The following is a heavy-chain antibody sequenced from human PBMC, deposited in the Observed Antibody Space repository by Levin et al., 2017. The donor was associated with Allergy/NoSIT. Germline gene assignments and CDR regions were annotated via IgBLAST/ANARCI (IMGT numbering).Heavy chain of an antibody. J-gene: IGHJ5*01. D-gene: IGHD3-10*01. V-gene: IGHV4-59*01. Sequence: SETLSLTCTVSGGSISNYYWSWVRQPPGKGLEWIGYVFHTGSTNYNPSLSSRLTISVDTSRNQFSLRLSSVTAADTAIYYCARDYKFDSWGQGTLVTVSS. CDR2: VFHTGST. CDR3: ARDYKFDS. CDR1: GGSISNYY.